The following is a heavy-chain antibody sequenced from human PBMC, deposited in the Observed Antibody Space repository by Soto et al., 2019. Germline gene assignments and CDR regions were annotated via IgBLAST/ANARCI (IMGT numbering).Heavy chain of an antibody. CDR2: ISGGGGIT. Sequence: EVQLLESGGGLVQPGGSLRLSFAASGFTFSSYAMNWFRQAPGKGLEWVSLISGGGGITYYADSVKGRFIISRDNSRNTLYLQMNSVRAEDPAVYDCAKDFNSGSYVDYWGQGTLVTVSS. J-gene: IGHJ4*02. CDR3: AKDFNSGSYVDY. CDR1: GFTFSSYA. V-gene: IGHV3-23*01. D-gene: IGHD1-26*01.